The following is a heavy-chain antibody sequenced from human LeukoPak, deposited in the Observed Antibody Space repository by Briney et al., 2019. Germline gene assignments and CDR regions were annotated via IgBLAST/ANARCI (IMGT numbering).Heavy chain of an antibody. CDR2: INAGNGNT. Sequence: VASVKVSCKASGYSVISYGIHWVRQAPGQRLEWVGWINAGNGNTEYAQRFQGRVTITSDRSASTFARTSYMELSSLRSTDTAVYYCARGLAVADFGSPLWAFDVWGQGTKVTVPS. J-gene: IGHJ3*01. D-gene: IGHD6-19*01. V-gene: IGHV1-3*01. CDR3: ARGLAVADFGSPLWAFDV. CDR1: GYSVISYG.